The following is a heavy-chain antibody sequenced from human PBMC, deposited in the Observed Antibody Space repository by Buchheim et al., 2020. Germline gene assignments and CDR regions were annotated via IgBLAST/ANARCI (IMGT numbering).Heavy chain of an antibody. CDR1: GFTFSDYY. CDR2: ISSSGSTI. D-gene: IGHD3-22*01. J-gene: IGHJ4*02. CDR3: AGVEWYYYDSSGYPGAGYFDY. Sequence: QVQLVESGGGLVKPGGSLRLSCAASGFTFSDYYMSWIRQAPGKGLEWVSYISSSGSTIYYADSVKGRFTISRDNAKNSLYLQMNSLRAEDTAVYYCAGVEWYYYDSSGYPGAGYFDYWGQGTL. V-gene: IGHV3-11*01.